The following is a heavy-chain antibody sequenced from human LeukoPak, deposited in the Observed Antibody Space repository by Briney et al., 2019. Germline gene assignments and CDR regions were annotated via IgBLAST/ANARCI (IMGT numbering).Heavy chain of an antibody. Sequence: SETLSLTCTVSGGSISSGSYYWSWIRQPAGKGLEWIGRIYTSGSTNYNPSLKSRVTISVDTSKSQFSLKLSSVTAADTAVYYCARGPTTFDYWGQGTLVTVSS. CDR3: ARGPTTFDY. D-gene: IGHD1-26*01. V-gene: IGHV4-61*02. J-gene: IGHJ4*02. CDR1: GGSISSGSYY. CDR2: IYTSGST.